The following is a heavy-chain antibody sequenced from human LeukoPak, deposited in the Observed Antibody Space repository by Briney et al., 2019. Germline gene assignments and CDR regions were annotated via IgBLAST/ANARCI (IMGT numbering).Heavy chain of an antibody. CDR3: ARSLPGDGRYFDY. D-gene: IGHD7-27*01. Sequence: SETLSLTCTVSGGSISSSSYYGSWIRQPPGRGLEWIGEIYHTGTTYYNPSLKSRVTISLDTSRNQLSLKLSSVTAADTAVYFCARSLPGDGRYFDYWGQGTLVTVSS. CDR1: GGSISSSSYY. J-gene: IGHJ4*02. V-gene: IGHV4-39*07. CDR2: IYHTGTT.